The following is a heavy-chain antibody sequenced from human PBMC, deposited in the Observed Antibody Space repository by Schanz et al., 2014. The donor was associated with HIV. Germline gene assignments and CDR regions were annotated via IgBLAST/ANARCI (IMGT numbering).Heavy chain of an antibody. Sequence: EVQLLESGGGLVQPGGLLRLSCAASGFTFSGFAMSWVRQTPGKGLEWVSTISASGGRTYYADSVNGRFTISRDNSKNTLYLQMTTLRTEDTAVYYCAKPEYDSSGNSQSHFDYWGQGTLVAVSS. J-gene: IGHJ4*02. CDR2: ISASGGRT. CDR1: GFTFSGFA. D-gene: IGHD3-22*01. CDR3: AKPEYDSSGNSQSHFDY. V-gene: IGHV3-23*01.